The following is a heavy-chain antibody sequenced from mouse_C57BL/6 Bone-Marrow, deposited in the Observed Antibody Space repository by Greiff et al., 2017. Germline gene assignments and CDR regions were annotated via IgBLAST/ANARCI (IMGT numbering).Heavy chain of an antibody. V-gene: IGHV5-4*01. Sequence: DVMLVESGGGLVKPGGSLKLSCAASGFTFSSYAMSWVRQTPEKRLEWVATISDGGSYTYYPDNVKGRFTISRDNAKNNLYLQMSHLKSEDTAMYYCARDPFYDGGAMDYWGQGTSVTVSS. CDR3: ARDPFYDGGAMDY. CDR1: GFTFSSYA. CDR2: ISDGGSYT. D-gene: IGHD2-3*01. J-gene: IGHJ4*01.